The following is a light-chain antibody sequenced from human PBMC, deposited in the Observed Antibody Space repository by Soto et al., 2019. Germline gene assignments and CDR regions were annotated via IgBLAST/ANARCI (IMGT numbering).Light chain of an antibody. CDR3: QQRSNWLT. CDR2: DAS. Sequence: EIVLTQSPATLSLSPGERATLSCRASQSVSSYLAWYQQKPGQAPRLLIYDASNRATGIPARFSGSGSGTDFTLTISILEPEDFAVYYRQQRSNWLTFGGGTKVEIK. CDR1: QSVSSY. J-gene: IGKJ4*01. V-gene: IGKV3-11*01.